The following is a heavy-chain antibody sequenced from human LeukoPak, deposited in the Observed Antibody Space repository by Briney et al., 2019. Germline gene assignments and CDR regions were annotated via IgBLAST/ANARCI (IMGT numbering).Heavy chain of an antibody. CDR1: GFTFSSYA. D-gene: IGHD3-16*02. V-gene: IGHV3-7*01. Sequence: PGGSLTLSCAASGFTFSSYAMHWVRQAPGKGLEWVANIKQDGSEKYYVDSVKGRFTISRDNAKNSLYLQMNSLRAEDTAAYYCARSPGGSYPFDYWGQGTLVTVSS. CDR2: IKQDGSEK. J-gene: IGHJ4*02. CDR3: ARSPGGSYPFDY.